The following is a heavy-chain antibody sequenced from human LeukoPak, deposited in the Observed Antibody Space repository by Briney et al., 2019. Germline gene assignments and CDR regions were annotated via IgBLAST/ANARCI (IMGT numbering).Heavy chain of an antibody. CDR2: ISDGGSTT. Sequence: TGGSLRLSCAASGFTFSSYWMHWVRQAPGKGLVWVSRISDGGSTTTYADSVKGRFTISRDNAKNTLYLQMNGLRAEDTAVYYCSRSAYYDSSGNYYDYWGQGTLVTVSS. V-gene: IGHV3-74*01. D-gene: IGHD3-22*01. CDR1: GFTFSSYW. CDR3: SRSAYYDSSGNYYDY. J-gene: IGHJ4*02.